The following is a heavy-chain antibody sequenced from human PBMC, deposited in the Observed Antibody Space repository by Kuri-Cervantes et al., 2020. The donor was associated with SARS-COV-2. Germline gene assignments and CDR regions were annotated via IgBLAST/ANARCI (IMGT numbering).Heavy chain of an antibody. J-gene: IGHJ4*02. Sequence: SETLSLTCTVSGGSISSSGYYWTWIRQHPGKGLEWIGYVYYSGTTNYNPSLKRPITMSVDTSKNQFSLELTSVTDADTAVYFCARGGRNMCGGFLDYYFDYWGQGALVTVSS. CDR3: ARGGRNMCGGFLDYYFDY. CDR2: VYYSGTT. D-gene: IGHD2-21*01. V-gene: IGHV4-31*01. CDR1: GGSISSSGYY.